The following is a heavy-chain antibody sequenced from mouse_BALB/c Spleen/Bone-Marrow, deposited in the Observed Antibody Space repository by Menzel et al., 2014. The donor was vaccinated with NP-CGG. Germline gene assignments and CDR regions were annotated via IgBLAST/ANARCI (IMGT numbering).Heavy chain of an antibody. V-gene: IGHV1S135*01. Sequence: VQLQQSGPELVKPGASVKVSCKASGYAFTSYNMYWVKQSHGKSLEWIGYIDTYSGGTGYNQKFKGKATLTVYKSSSTAYMQLNSLTSEDSAVYYCARRVYYDYYAMDYWGQGTSVTVSS. CDR3: ARRVYYDYYAMDY. CDR2: IDTYSGGT. D-gene: IGHD1-1*01. CDR1: GYAFTSYN. J-gene: IGHJ4*01.